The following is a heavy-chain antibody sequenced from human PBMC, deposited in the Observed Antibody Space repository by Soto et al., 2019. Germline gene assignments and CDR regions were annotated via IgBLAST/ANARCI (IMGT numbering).Heavy chain of an antibody. Sequence: GGSLRLSCAASGFTFSDYYMSWIRQAPGKGLEWVSYISSSGSTIYYADSVRGRFTISRDNAKNSLYLQMNSLRAEDTAVYYCAREYSSSSFDPWGQGTLVTVSS. CDR1: GFTFSDYY. J-gene: IGHJ5*02. D-gene: IGHD6-6*01. CDR2: ISSSGSTI. V-gene: IGHV3-11*01. CDR3: AREYSSSSFDP.